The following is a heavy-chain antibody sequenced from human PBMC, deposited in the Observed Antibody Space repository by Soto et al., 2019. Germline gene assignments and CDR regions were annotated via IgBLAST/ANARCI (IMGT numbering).Heavy chain of an antibody. CDR3: ARWRGLYSGYKEYYYYGMDV. CDR1: GYTFTSYG. CDR2: ISAYNGNT. Sequence: GASVKVSCKASGYTFTSYGISWVRQAPGQGLEWMGWISAYNGNTNYAQKPQGRVTMTTDTPTSTAYMELRSLRSDDTAVYYCARWRGLYSGYKEYYYYGMDVWGQGTTVTVSS. J-gene: IGHJ6*02. V-gene: IGHV1-18*01. D-gene: IGHD5-12*01.